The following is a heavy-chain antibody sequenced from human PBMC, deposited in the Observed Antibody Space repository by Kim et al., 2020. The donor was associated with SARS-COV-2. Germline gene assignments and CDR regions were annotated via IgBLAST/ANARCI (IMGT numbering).Heavy chain of an antibody. D-gene: IGHD3-16*01. CDR2: ISSTGGIT. J-gene: IGHJ4*02. Sequence: GGSLRLSCSASGFTFIMSGMHWVRQAQGKGMEGVAGISSTGGITSYADSVKGRFTISRDNSKNTLYLQMSSLRAEDTAVYYCVKGGGPFDYWGQGSLDTVAS. V-gene: IGHV3-64D*06. CDR3: VKGGGPFDY. CDR1: GFTFIMSG.